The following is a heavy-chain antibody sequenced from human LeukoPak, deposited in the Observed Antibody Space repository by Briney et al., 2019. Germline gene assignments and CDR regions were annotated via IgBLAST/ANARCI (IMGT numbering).Heavy chain of an antibody. D-gene: IGHD6-19*01. Sequence: PSETLSLTCTVSGGSISSSSYYWGWIRQPPGKGLEWIGSIYYSGSTYYNPSLKSRVTISVDTSKNQFSLKLSSVTAADTAVYYCARDGIAVAATHYYGMDVWGQGTTVTVSS. V-gene: IGHV4-39*07. CDR2: IYYSGST. CDR1: GGSISSSSYY. CDR3: ARDGIAVAATHYYGMDV. J-gene: IGHJ6*02.